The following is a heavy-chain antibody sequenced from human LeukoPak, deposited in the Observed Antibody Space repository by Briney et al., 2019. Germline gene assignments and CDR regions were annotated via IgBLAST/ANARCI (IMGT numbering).Heavy chain of an antibody. CDR3: TRRGSGYDFFLY. J-gene: IGHJ4*02. CDR2: IRGKAYGGTT. CDR1: GFNFGDYA. D-gene: IGHD3/OR15-3a*01. Sequence: GGSLRLSCTASGFNFGDYAMTWVRQAPGKGLEWVGFIRGKAYGGTTEYAASVKGRFTISRDDSKSIAYLQINSLKTEDTALYYCTRRGSGYDFFLYWGQGTLVTVSS. V-gene: IGHV3-49*04.